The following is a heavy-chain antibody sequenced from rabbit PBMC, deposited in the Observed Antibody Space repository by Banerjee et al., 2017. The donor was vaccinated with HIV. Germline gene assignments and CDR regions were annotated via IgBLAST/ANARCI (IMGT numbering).Heavy chain of an antibody. J-gene: IGHJ2*01. V-gene: IGHV1S45*01. Sequence: QEQLTETGGGLVQPGGSLTLSCKASGIDFTNYYISWVRQAPGKGLEWIACINGVTGKAVYASWAKGRFTLSKASSTTVTLQGTSLTAVDTATYFCARDLAGVIGWNFGWRGPGTLVTVS. CDR3: ARDLAGVIGWNFGW. D-gene: IGHD4-1*01. CDR2: INGVTGKA. CDR1: GIDFTNYY.